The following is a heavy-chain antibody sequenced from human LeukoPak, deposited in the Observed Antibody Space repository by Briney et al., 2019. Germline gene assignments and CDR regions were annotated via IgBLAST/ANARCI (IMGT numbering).Heavy chain of an antibody. V-gene: IGHV4-61*02. J-gene: IGHJ4*02. CDR2: IYTSGST. CDR1: GGSISSGSYY. CDR3: ARGSNYDFWSGYTFDY. D-gene: IGHD3-3*01. Sequence: SETLSLTCTVSGGSISSGSYYWSWIRQPAGKGLEWIGRIYTSGSTNYNPSLKSRVTISVGTSKNQFSLKLSSVTAADTAVYYCARGSNYDFWSGYTFDYWGQGTLVTVSS.